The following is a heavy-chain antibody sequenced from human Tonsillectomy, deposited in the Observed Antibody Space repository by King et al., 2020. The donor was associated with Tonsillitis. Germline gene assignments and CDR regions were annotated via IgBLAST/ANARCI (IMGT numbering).Heavy chain of an antibody. D-gene: IGHD4-23*01. V-gene: IGHV3-23*04. CDR2: IRDSGANT. Sequence: VQLVESGGGLVQPGGSLRLSCAASGFTFSSYAISWDRQAPGKGLVWVSGIRDSGANTYYADAVKGRFTISRDNSKNTLYLQMNSLRAEDTAVYYCAKGHSGGFDHWGQGTLVTVSS. CDR3: AKGHSGGFDH. CDR1: GFTFSSYA. J-gene: IGHJ4*02.